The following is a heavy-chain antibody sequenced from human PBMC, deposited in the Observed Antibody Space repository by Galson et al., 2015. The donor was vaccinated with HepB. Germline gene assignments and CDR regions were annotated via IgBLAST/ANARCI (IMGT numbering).Heavy chain of an antibody. V-gene: IGHV3-33*01. D-gene: IGHD3-22*01. CDR3: ARDMGYYDRGGMDF. J-gene: IGHJ6*02. Sequence: SLRLSCAASGFTFSSYGMHWVRQAPGKGLEWATVIWYDGSNKYYADSVKGRFTISRDNSKNTLYLQMNSLRAEDTAVCYCARDMGYYDRGGMDFWGQGTPVTVSS. CDR1: GFTFSSYG. CDR2: IWYDGSNK.